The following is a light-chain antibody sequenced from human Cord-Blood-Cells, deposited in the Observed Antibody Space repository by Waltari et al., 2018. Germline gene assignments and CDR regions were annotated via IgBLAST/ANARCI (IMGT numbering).Light chain of an antibody. CDR1: TLRSYY. Sequence: SSELTQDSAVSVALGQTVRSTCQGHTLRSYYASWYQQKPGQTPSLVIYGKNTRPSGIPDRFSGASSGNTTALPITGAQAEDEADYYCNSRDSSGNPVVFSGGTKLTVL. V-gene: IGLV3-19*01. CDR2: GKN. J-gene: IGLJ2*01. CDR3: NSRDSSGNPVV.